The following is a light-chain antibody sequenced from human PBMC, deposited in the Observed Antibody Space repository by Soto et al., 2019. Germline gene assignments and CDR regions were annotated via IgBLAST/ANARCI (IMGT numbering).Light chain of an antibody. Sequence: DIVMTQSPDSLAVSLGERATINCKSSQSVLYSSNNKNYLAWYQQKPGQPPKLLIYLASTRESGVPDRFSGSRSGKDFTLTISSLQAEDVAVYYCEQYYDAPQNFGQGTKVEIK. CDR2: LAS. CDR1: QSVLYSSNNKNY. CDR3: EQYYDAPQN. V-gene: IGKV4-1*01. J-gene: IGKJ1*01.